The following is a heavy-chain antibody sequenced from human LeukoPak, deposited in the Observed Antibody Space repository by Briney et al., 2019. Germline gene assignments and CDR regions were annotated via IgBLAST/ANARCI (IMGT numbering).Heavy chain of an antibody. CDR1: GYSFTSYW. CDR3: ARPEYYYDSSGYSDYGMDV. V-gene: IGHV5-51*01. J-gene: IGHJ6*02. CDR2: IYPGDSDT. D-gene: IGHD3-22*01. Sequence: GESLQISCKGSGYSFTSYWIGWVRQMPGKGLEWMGIIYPGDSDTRYSPSFQGQVTISADKSISTAYLQWSSLKASDTAMYYCARPEYYYDSSGYSDYGMDVWGQGTTVTVSS.